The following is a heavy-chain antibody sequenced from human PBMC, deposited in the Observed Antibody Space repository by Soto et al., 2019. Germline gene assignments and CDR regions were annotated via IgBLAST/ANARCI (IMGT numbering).Heavy chain of an antibody. D-gene: IGHD3-10*01. J-gene: IGHJ5*02. Sequence: SETLSLTCAVSGGSISSGGYSWSWIRQPPGKGLEWIGYIYHSGSTYYNPSLKSRVTISVDRFKNQFSLKLSSVTAADTAVYFCARLPSGNYQNWFDPWGQVTLVTVSS. CDR3: ARLPSGNYQNWFDP. CDR1: GGSISSGGYS. V-gene: IGHV4-30-2*02. CDR2: IYHSGST.